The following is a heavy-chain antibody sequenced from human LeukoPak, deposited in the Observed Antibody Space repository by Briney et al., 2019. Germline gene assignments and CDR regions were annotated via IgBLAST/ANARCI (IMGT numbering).Heavy chain of an antibody. Sequence: ASVKVSCKASGGTFSSYAISWVRQAPGQGLEWMGRIIPILGIANYAQKFQGRVTITADKSTSTAYMELSSLRSEDTAVYYCARVRYCSTNRCYDREFDNWGQGTLVTVSS. V-gene: IGHV1-69*04. CDR3: ARVRYCSTNRCYDREFDN. CDR1: GGTFSSYA. D-gene: IGHD2-2*01. J-gene: IGHJ4*02. CDR2: IIPILGIA.